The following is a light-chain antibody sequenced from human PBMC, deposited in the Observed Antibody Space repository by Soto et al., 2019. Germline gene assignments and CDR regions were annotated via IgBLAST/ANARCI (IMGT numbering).Light chain of an antibody. J-gene: IGKJ1*01. CDR3: QKDGSSPST. Sequence: EIVLTQSPGTLSLSPGERATLSCRASQSVSSSYLAWYQQKPGQAPRLLIYGASSRATGIPDRFSSSGSGTDFTLTISRLEPEDFAVYYCQKDGSSPSTIGQGTKVEIK. CDR2: GAS. V-gene: IGKV3-20*01. CDR1: QSVSSSY.